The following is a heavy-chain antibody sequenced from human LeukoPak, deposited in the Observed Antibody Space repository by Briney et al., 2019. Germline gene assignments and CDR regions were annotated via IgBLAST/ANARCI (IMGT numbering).Heavy chain of an antibody. D-gene: IGHD3-3*01. Sequence: ASVKVSCKASGDDFKTYAISWVRQAPGQGLEWMGWISTYNGNTNQAQNFQGRLTMTSETSSNTVFMELRNLRSEDTALSYCARTGPLKSGVVITFFDSWGPGTLVTVSS. CDR2: ISTYNGNT. CDR1: GDDFKTYA. CDR3: ARTGPLKSGVVITFFDS. J-gene: IGHJ5*01. V-gene: IGHV1-18*01.